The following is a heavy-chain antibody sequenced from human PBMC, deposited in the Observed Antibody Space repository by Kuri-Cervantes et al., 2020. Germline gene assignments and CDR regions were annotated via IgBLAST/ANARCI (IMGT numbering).Heavy chain of an antibody. Sequence: LSLTCAASGFTFSSYGMHWVRQAPGKGLEWVAVIWYDGSNKYYADSVKGRFTISRDNSKNTLYLQMNSLRAEDTAVYYCARDSGSGSYSAYYGMDVWGQGTTVTVSS. V-gene: IGHV3-33*01. CDR1: GFTFSSYG. D-gene: IGHD3-10*01. CDR3: ARDSGSGSYSAYYGMDV. J-gene: IGHJ6*02. CDR2: IWYDGSNK.